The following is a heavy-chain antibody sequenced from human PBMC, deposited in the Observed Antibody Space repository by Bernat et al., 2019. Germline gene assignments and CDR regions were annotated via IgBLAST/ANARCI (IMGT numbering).Heavy chain of an antibody. CDR1: GFTFSSYW. J-gene: IGHJ4*02. D-gene: IGHD6-13*01. V-gene: IGHV3-7*01. CDR2: IKQDGSEK. Sequence: EVQLVESGGGLVQPGGSLRLSCAASGFTFSSYWMSWVRQAPGKGLEWVANIKQDGSEKYYVDSVKGRFTISRDNAKNSLYLQMNSLRAEDTAVYYFERDLRAADTAHDYWGQGTLVTVYS. CDR3: ERDLRAADTAHDY.